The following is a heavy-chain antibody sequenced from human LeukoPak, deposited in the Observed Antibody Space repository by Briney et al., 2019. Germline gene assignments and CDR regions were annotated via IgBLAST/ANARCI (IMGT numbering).Heavy chain of an antibody. V-gene: IGHV1-18*01. CDR3: ARDLDSRGH. CDR1: GYTFTSYG. CDR2: ISAYNGNT. J-gene: IGHJ4*02. D-gene: IGHD6-13*01. Sequence: ASVKVSCKASGYTFTSYGISWVRQAPGQGLEWMGWISAYNGNTNYAQKLQGRVTMTRDTSTSTVYMELSSLRSEDTAVYYCARDLDSRGHWGQGTLVTVSS.